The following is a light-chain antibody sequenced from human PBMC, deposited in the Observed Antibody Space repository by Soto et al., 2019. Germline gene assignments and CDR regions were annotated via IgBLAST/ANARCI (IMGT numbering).Light chain of an antibody. V-gene: IGKV1-33*01. J-gene: IGKJ4*01. CDR3: QQYDNLLLT. CDR1: QDISNY. Sequence: DIQMTQSPSSLSASVGDRVTITCQASQDISNYLNWYQQKPGKAPKLLIYAASDLETGVPSRFSGSGSRTDFTFTISSLQPEDFATYYCQQYDNLLLTFGGGTKVEIK. CDR2: AAS.